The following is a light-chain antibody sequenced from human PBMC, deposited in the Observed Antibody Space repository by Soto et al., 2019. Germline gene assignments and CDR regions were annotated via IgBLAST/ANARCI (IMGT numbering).Light chain of an antibody. CDR2: GTS. Sequence: EIVLTQSPGTLALSPCERATLSSSASQSVSSSYLAWYQHKPGQAPGLLISGTSSRATGIPDRFSGSGAGTDFTLTISRLEPEDFAVYYCQQYGTTPWTFGQGTKVDI. CDR3: QQYGTTPWT. V-gene: IGKV3-20*01. CDR1: QSVSSSY. J-gene: IGKJ1*01.